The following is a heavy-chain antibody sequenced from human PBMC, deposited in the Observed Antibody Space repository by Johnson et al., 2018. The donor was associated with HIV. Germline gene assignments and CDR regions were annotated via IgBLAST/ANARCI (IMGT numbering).Heavy chain of an antibody. CDR2: IWYDGSNK. CDR1: GFTFSSYG. D-gene: IGHD4-17*01. J-gene: IGHJ3*02. CDR3: ARSGRGTLTTVPDAFDI. V-gene: IGHV3-33*01. Sequence: QVQLVESGGGVVQPGGSLRLSCAASGFTFSSYGMHWVRQAPGKGLEWVAVIWYDGSNKYYADSVKGRFTISRDNSKNTLYLQMNSLRAGDTAVYYCARSGRGTLTTVPDAFDIWGQGTMVTVSS.